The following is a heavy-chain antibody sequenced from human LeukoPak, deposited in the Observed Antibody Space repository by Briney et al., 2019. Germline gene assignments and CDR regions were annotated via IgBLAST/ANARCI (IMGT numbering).Heavy chain of an antibody. D-gene: IGHD5-18*01. CDR3: ARVLPSGGYSYGYLDY. CDR1: GYTFTGYY. CDR2: INPNSGGT. Sequence: GASVKVSCKASGYTFTGYYMHWVRQAPGQGLEWMGWINPNSGGTNYAQKFQGRVTMTRDTSISTAYMELSRLRSDDTAVYYCARVLPSGGYSYGYLDYWGQGTLVTVSS. J-gene: IGHJ4*02. V-gene: IGHV1-2*02.